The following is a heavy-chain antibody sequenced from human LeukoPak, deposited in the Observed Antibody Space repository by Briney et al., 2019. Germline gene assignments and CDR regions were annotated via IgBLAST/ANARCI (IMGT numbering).Heavy chain of an antibody. CDR3: ARSPSTIFGVVISRFDC. J-gene: IGHJ4*02. CDR1: GGSFSGYY. CDR2: INHSGST. D-gene: IGHD3-3*01. V-gene: IGHV4-34*01. Sequence: SETLSLTCAVYGGSFSGYYWSWIRQPPGKGLEWIGEINHSGSTNYNPSLKSRVTISVDTSKNQFSLKLSSVTAADTAVYCCARSPSTIFGVVISRFDCWGQGTLVTVSS.